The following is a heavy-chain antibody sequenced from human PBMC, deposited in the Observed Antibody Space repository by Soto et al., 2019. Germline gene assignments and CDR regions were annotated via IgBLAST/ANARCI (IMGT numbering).Heavy chain of an antibody. D-gene: IGHD6-19*01. Sequence: GASVKVSCKTSGYTFTIYGISWVRQAPGQGLECMGWISPYNGHTNYAQNLQGRVTMSTDTSTNTAYMELRSLRSDDTAVYYCARVRYTSGWFLDYWGQGTLVTVSS. CDR1: GYTFTIYG. J-gene: IGHJ4*02. V-gene: IGHV1-18*01. CDR2: ISPYNGHT. CDR3: ARVRYTSGWFLDY.